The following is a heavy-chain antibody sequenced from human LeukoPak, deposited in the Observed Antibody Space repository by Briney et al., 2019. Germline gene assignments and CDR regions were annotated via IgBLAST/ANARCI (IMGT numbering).Heavy chain of an antibody. Sequence: PGGSLRLSCAASGFMFYDYGMSWVRQAPGKGLEWVSGINWNGGRTDYADSVKGRFTISRDNAKKSLYLQMNSLRDEDTALYYCARDYDYGDYPGYWGQGTLVTVSS. CDR3: ARDYDYGDYPGY. J-gene: IGHJ4*02. D-gene: IGHD4-17*01. CDR1: GFMFYDYG. CDR2: INWNGGRT. V-gene: IGHV3-20*04.